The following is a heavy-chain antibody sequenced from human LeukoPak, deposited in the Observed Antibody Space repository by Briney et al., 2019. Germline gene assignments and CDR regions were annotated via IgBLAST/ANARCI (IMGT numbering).Heavy chain of an antibody. V-gene: IGHV1-2*04. CDR3: ARVVYSHGYCDRVTCPNWFDP. CDR2: INPKTGDT. CDR1: GYIFTDYY. J-gene: IGHJ5*02. Sequence: ASVKVSCKTSGYIFTDYYIHWVRQAPGQGLEWMEWINPKTGDTNSAQKFQRWVTMTRDTAISTAYMELNRLTLDDTAVYYCARVVYSHGYCDRVTCPNWFDPWGQGTLVTVSS. D-gene: IGHD2-2*03.